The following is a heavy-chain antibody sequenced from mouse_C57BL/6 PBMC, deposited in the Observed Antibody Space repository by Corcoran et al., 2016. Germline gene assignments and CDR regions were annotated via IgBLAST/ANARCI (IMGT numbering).Heavy chain of an antibody. CDR1: GYTFTSYW. J-gene: IGHJ1*03. Sequence: QVQLQQPGAELVRPGSSVKLSCKASGYTFTSYWMDWVKQRPGQGLEWIGNIYPSDSETHYNQKFKDKATLTVDKSSSTAYMQLSSLTSEDSAVYYCARLTGGGSSRYWYFDVWGTGTTVTVSS. CDR3: ARLTGGGSSRYWYFDV. D-gene: IGHD1-1*01. CDR2: IYPSDSET. V-gene: IGHV1-61*01.